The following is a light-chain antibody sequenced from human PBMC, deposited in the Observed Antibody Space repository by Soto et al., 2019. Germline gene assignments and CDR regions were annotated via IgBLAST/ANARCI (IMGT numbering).Light chain of an antibody. J-gene: IGKJ4*01. CDR1: QSIGRF. CDR2: VAS. Sequence: QLMLLPLSVSASVGDRVTIPCRASQSIGRFLNWYQQKPGKAPSLLIYVASSLRSGVPSRFSGSGSGTDFNLTISSLQPEDFATYFCQQSFTTPRTFGGGTKVDIK. CDR3: QQSFTTPRT. V-gene: IGKV1-39*01.